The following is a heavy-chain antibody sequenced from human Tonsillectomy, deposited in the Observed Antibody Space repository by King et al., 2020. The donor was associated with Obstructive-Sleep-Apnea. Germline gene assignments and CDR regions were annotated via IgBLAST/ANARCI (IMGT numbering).Heavy chain of an antibody. CDR1: GFTFDDYA. J-gene: IGHJ4*02. V-gene: IGHV3-9*01. D-gene: IGHD5-12*01. Sequence: VQLVESGGGLVQPGRSLRLSCAASGFTFDDYAIHWVRQPPGKGLEWVSGISWNSGTIGYADSVKGRLTISRDNAKNSLYLQMNSLRAEDTALYYCAKDSGHSGYDGQFDSWGQGTLVTVSS. CDR3: AKDSGHSGYDGQFDS. CDR2: ISWNSGTI.